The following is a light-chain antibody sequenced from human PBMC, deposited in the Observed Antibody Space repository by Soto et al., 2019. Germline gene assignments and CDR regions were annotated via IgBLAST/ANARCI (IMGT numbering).Light chain of an antibody. V-gene: IGLV2-14*01. CDR1: SSDVGYHNY. CDR2: EVN. J-gene: IGLJ1*01. CDR3: SSCTSSSTLLYV. Sequence: QSVLTQPASVSGSPGQSITISCTGTSSDVGYHNYVSWYRQHPGKAPRLMIYEVNNRPSGVSNRFSGSKSGNTASLTISGLQAEDEADYYCSSCTSSSTLLYVFGTGTKV.